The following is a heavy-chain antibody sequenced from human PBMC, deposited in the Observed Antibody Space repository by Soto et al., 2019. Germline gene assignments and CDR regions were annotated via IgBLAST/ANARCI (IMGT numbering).Heavy chain of an antibody. Sequence: SETLSLTCTVSGGSISSYYWSWIRQPPGKGLEWIGYIYYSGSTNYNPSLKSRVTISVDTSKNQFSLKLSSVTAADTAGYYCARDSGGSSAGNWFDPWGQGTLVTVSS. V-gene: IGHV4-59*01. CDR3: ARDSGGSSAGNWFDP. J-gene: IGHJ5*02. D-gene: IGHD6-13*01. CDR1: GGSISSYY. CDR2: IYYSGST.